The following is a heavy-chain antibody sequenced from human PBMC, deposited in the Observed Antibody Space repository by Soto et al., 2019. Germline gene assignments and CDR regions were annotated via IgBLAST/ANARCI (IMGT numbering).Heavy chain of an antibody. D-gene: IGHD1-26*01. CDR1: GFTFDDYG. CDR2: VNWNGGST. J-gene: IGHJ4*02. V-gene: IGHV3-20*04. CDR3: VRGASLNFDY. Sequence: EVQLVESGGGVLRPGGSLRLSCAASGFTFDDYGMSWARQAPGKGLEWVSGVNWNGGSTGYADSVKGRFTISRDNAKNSLYLQMNSLRDEDTDFYYCVRGASLNFDYWGQGTLVTVSS.